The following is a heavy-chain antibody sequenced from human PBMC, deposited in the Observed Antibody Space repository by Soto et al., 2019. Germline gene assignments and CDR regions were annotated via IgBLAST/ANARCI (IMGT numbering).Heavy chain of an antibody. D-gene: IGHD6-13*01. CDR2: ISGTGDTT. CDR3: AKDYTGSWYYFDY. Sequence: GWSLRLSCAASGFTFDSYAMNWVRQAPGKGLEWVSAISGTGDTTYYADSVKGRFTISRDNSKNTLYLQMNSLRAEDTAVYYCAKDYTGSWYYFDYWGQGTLVTVSS. V-gene: IGHV3-23*01. CDR1: GFTFDSYA. J-gene: IGHJ4*02.